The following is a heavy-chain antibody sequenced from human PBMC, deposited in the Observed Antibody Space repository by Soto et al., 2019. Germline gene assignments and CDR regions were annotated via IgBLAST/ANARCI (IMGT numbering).Heavy chain of an antibody. CDR1: GYTFTSYH. CDR3: ARDIPGPSNYYGMDV. CDR2: INPNNGNT. D-gene: IGHD2-2*02. Sequence: ASVKVSCKGSGYTFTSYHINWVRQATGQGLEWMGWINPNNGNTKYAQKLQDRITMTTDTSTNTAYMELRSLRSDDTAVYYCARDIPGPSNYYGMDVWGQGTTVTVSS. J-gene: IGHJ6*02. V-gene: IGHV1-18*01.